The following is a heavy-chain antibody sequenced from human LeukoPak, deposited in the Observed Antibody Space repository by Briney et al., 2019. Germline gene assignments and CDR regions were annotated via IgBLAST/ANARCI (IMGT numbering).Heavy chain of an antibody. CDR3: ARVPSNDYVWGSYRPTYFDY. D-gene: IGHD3-16*02. V-gene: IGHV4-34*01. J-gene: IGHJ4*02. CDR1: GGSFSGYY. Sequence: SETLSLTCAVYGGSFSGYYWSWIRQPPGKGLEWIGEINHSGSTNYNPSLKSRVTISVDTSKNQFSLKLSSVTAADTAVYYCARVPSNDYVWGSYRPTYFDYWGQGTLVTVSS. CDR2: INHSGST.